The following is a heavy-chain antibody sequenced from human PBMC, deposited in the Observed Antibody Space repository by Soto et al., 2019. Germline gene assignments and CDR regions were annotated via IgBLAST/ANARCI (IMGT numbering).Heavy chain of an antibody. CDR1: GGTFSSYA. J-gene: IGHJ6*02. Sequence: QVQLVQSGAEVKKPGSSVKVSCKASGGTFSSYAISWVRQDPGQGLEWMGGIIPIFGTANYAQKFQGRVTITADESTSTAYMELSSLRSEDTAVYYCARNIVVVVAATSYYYGMDVWGQGTTVTVSS. CDR2: IIPIFGTA. V-gene: IGHV1-69*01. D-gene: IGHD2-15*01. CDR3: ARNIVVVVAATSYYYGMDV.